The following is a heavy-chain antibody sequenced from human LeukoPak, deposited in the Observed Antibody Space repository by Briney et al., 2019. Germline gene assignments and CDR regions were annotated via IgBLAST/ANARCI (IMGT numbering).Heavy chain of an antibody. V-gene: IGHV1-69*13. CDR1: GGTFSSYA. CDR3: ATAVWAGTRVWFDP. CDR2: IIPIFGTA. J-gene: IGHJ5*02. Sequence: GASVKVSCKASGGTFSSYAISWVRQAPGQGLEWMGGIIPIFGTANYAQKFQGRVTITADESTSTAYMELSSLRSEDTAVYYCATAVWAGTRVWFDPWGQGTLVTVSP. D-gene: IGHD6-19*01.